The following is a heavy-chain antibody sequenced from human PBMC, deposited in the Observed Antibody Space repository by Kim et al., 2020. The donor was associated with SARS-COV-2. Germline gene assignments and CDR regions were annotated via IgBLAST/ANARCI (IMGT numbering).Heavy chain of an antibody. D-gene: IGHD3-9*01. V-gene: IGHV4-4*02. CDR1: GGSISSSNW. CDR2: IYHSGST. CDR3: ARAGGGYDILTGYFWGSGFDP. J-gene: IGHJ5*02. Sequence: SETLSLTCAVSGGSISSSNWWCWVRQPPGKGLEWIGEIYHSGSTNYNPSLKSRVTISVDKSKNQFSLKLSSVTAADTAVYYCARAGGGYDILTGYFWGSGFDPWGQGTLVTVSS.